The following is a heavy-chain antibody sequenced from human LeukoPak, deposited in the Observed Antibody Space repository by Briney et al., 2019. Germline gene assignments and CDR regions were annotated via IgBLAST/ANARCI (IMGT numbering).Heavy chain of an antibody. Sequence: ASVKVSCKASGYTFTSYDINWVRQATGQGLEWMGWMNPNSGNTGYAQKFQGRVTMTRNTSISTAYMELSSLRSEDTAVYYCARVGYYYYGSGSYYTVHAFDIWGQGTMVTVSS. D-gene: IGHD3-10*01. J-gene: IGHJ3*02. V-gene: IGHV1-8*01. CDR2: MNPNSGNT. CDR3: ARVGYYYYGSGSYYTVHAFDI. CDR1: GYTFTSYD.